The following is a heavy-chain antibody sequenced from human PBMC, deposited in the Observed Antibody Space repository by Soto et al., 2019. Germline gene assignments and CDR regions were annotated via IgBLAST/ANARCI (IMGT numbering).Heavy chain of an antibody. J-gene: IGHJ4*02. V-gene: IGHV3-33*01. Sequence: QVPLVASGGGVVQPGRSLRLSCAASGFMFSSHGMHWIRQAPGKGLEWVAVIWYDGSNKYYADSVKGRFIISRDNSKNTLYLQMNSLRVEDTAVYYCGPDTLDYWGQGTLVTVSS. CDR3: GPDTLDY. CDR1: GFMFSSHG. CDR2: IWYDGSNK.